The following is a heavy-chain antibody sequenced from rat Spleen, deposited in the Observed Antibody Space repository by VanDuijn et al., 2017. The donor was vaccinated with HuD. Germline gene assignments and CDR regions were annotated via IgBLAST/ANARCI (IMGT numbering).Heavy chain of an antibody. J-gene: IGHJ2*01. CDR3: ARHGEQLFDY. CDR1: GFTFSSFP. V-gene: IGHV5-46*01. Sequence: EVQLIESGGGLVQPGRSMKLSCAASGFTFSSFPMAWVRQAPTKGLEWVATISTSGGRTYYRDSVKGRFTISRDNAKSTLYLQMDSLRSEDTATYYCARHGEQLFDYWGQGVMVTVSS. D-gene: IGHD1-2*01. CDR2: ISTSGGRT.